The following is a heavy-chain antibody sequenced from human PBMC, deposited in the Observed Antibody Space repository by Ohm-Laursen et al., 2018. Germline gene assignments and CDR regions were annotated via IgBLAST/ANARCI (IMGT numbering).Heavy chain of an antibody. CDR3: ARAPYVHFDY. D-gene: IGHD3-16*01. CDR2: INGDGSYT. J-gene: IGHJ4*02. CDR1: GFNFSSYW. Sequence: SLRLSCAATGFNFSSYWMHWVRQAPGKGLVWVSRINGDGSYTNYADSVKGRFTISRDSAKNTLYLQMNRLRAGDTAVYYCARAPYVHFDYWGQGFLVTVSS. V-gene: IGHV3-74*01.